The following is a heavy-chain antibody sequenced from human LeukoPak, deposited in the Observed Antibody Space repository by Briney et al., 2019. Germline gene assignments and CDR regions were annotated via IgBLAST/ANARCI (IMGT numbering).Heavy chain of an antibody. J-gene: IGHJ4*02. CDR3: ARGPYYYDSSGYSSLDY. CDR2: TYYSGST. CDR1: GGSISSYY. D-gene: IGHD3-22*01. Sequence: SETLSLTCTVSGGSISSYYWSWIRQPPGKGLEWIGYTYYSGSTNYNPSLKSRVTISVDTSKNQFSLKVNSVTAADTAVYYCARGPYYYDSSGYSSLDYWGQGTLVTVSS. V-gene: IGHV4-59*01.